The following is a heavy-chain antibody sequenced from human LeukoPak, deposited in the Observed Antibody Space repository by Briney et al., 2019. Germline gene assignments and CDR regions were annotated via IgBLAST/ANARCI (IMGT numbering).Heavy chain of an antibody. V-gene: IGHV4-34*01. D-gene: IGHD2-15*01. CDR2: INHSGST. J-gene: IGHJ5*02. CDR1: GGSFSGYY. Sequence: PSETLSLTCAVYGGSFSGYYWSWIRQSPGKGLEWIGEINHSGSTNYNPSLKSRVTISVDTSKNQFSLKLSSVTAADTAVYYCARTVYCSGGSCYPRYSSGWYSLRWFDPWGQGTLVTVSS. CDR3: ARTVYCSGGSCYPRYSSGWYSLRWFDP.